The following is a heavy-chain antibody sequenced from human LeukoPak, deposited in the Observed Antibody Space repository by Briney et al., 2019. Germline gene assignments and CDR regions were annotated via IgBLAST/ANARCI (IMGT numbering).Heavy chain of an antibody. V-gene: IGHV4-59*12. Sequence: SETLSLTCTVPDGSISSYYWSWIRQPPGKGLEWIGYISYSGYTNYNPSLKSRVTISVDTSKNQFSLKLSSVTAADTAVYYCARGLKNDRPKRRITMVRGVQRFDYWGQGTLVTVSS. D-gene: IGHD3-10*01. CDR3: ARGLKNDRPKRRITMVRGVQRFDY. CDR1: DGSISSYY. J-gene: IGHJ4*02. CDR2: ISYSGYT.